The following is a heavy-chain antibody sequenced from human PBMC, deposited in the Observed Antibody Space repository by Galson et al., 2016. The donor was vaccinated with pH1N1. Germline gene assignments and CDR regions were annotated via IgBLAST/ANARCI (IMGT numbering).Heavy chain of an antibody. V-gene: IGHV3-23*01. CDR1: GFTFNNYA. Sequence: SLRLSCAASGFTFNNYAMSWVRQAPGKGLEWVSGIEDGGGGTEYADSVKGRFTTSRDNSKNTLSLQMNSLRAEDTAVYFCAKADHIWASYFDYWGQGTLVAVSS. J-gene: IGHJ4*02. CDR3: AKADHIWASYFDY. CDR2: IEDGGGGT. D-gene: IGHD2-21*01.